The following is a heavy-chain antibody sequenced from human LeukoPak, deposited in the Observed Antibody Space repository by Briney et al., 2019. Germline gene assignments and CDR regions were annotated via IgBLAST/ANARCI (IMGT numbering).Heavy chain of an antibody. CDR3: ARTYNWNDYAFDI. Sequence: GASMKVSCKASGYTFTGYYMHWVRQAPGQGLEWMGWINPNSGGTNYAQKFQGWVTMTRDTSISTAYMELSRLRSDDTAVYYCARTYNWNDYAFDIWGQGTMVTVSS. D-gene: IGHD1-20*01. V-gene: IGHV1-2*04. J-gene: IGHJ3*02. CDR1: GYTFTGYY. CDR2: INPNSGGT.